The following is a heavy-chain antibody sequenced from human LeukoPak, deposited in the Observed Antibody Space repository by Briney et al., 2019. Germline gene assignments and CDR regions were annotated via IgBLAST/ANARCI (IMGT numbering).Heavy chain of an antibody. Sequence: SETLPLTCTVSGGPISSYYWSWIRQPPGKGLEWIGYIYYSGSTNYNPSLKSRVTISVDTSKNQFSLKLSSVTAADTAVYYCAGGYGSSWYYFDYWGQGTLVTVSS. CDR1: GGPISSYY. V-gene: IGHV4-59*01. CDR2: IYYSGST. J-gene: IGHJ4*02. D-gene: IGHD6-13*01. CDR3: AGGYGSSWYYFDY.